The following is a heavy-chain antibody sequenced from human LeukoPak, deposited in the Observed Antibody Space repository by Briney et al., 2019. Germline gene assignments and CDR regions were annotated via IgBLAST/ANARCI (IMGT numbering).Heavy chain of an antibody. V-gene: IGHV1-2*02. CDR2: INPNSGVT. CDR3: AREGQQRPLDY. CDR1: GYTFTGYY. J-gene: IGHJ4*01. D-gene: IGHD6-25*01. Sequence: ASVKVSCKASGYTFTGYYIHWVRQAPGQGLEWMGWINPNSGVTNYAQNFQGRVTMTRDTSISTAYMELSRLTSDDTAVYYCAREGQQRPLDYWGRGTLVTVSS.